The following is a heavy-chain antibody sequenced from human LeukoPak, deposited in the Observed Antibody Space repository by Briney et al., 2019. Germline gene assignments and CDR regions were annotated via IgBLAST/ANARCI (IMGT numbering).Heavy chain of an antibody. CDR2: IKDDGSDT. CDR1: GFDFSTFW. D-gene: IGHD3-3*01. V-gene: IGHV3-7*04. J-gene: IGHJ6*03. CDR3: ARVFGYYYYYMDV. Sequence: PGGSLRLSCAGSGFDFSTFWTTWVRQAPGKGLEWVATIKDDGSDTYYVDSLKGRFTISRDNAKNSVNLQMKSLRVEDTAVYFCARVFGYYYYYMDVWGKGTTVTVSS.